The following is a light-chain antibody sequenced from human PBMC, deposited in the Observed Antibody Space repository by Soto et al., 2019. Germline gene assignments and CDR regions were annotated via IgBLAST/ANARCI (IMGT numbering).Light chain of an antibody. Sequence: DIQMTQSPSTLSASVGDRVTITCRASQSISSWLAWYQQKPGKAPKLLIYDASSLESGVPSRFSGSGSGTEFTLTISSLQPDDFATYYCQQTYRIPYTFGQGTNLEI. CDR3: QQTYRIPYT. CDR2: DAS. V-gene: IGKV1-5*01. CDR1: QSISSW. J-gene: IGKJ2*01.